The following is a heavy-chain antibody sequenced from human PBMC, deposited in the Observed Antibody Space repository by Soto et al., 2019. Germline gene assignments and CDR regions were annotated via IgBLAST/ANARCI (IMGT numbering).Heavy chain of an antibody. Sequence: SQTLSLTCAISGDSVSSNSASWNLIRQSPSRGLEWLGRTYYRSKWYNDYAVSVKSRITINPDTSKNQFSLQLNSVTPEDTAVYYCARTRAARPYNWFDPWGQGTLVTVYS. D-gene: IGHD6-6*01. CDR1: GDSVSSNSAS. J-gene: IGHJ5*02. V-gene: IGHV6-1*01. CDR3: ARTRAARPYNWFDP. CDR2: TYYRSKWYN.